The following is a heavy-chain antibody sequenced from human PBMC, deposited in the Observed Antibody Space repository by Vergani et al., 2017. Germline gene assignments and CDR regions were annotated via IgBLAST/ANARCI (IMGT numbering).Heavy chain of an antibody. CDR3: GRTANFILRYVHWAL. D-gene: IGHD3-9*01. J-gene: IGHJ4*02. CDR2: IYHSGGA. Sequence: QLHLQESGPGLVKPSETLSLPCTVSGGSITSSSYYWGWIRQPPGKGLEWIGNIYHSGGAYYNPSLKGLVTVSVDTSKNQFTLEVTSVTAADTAIYFCGRTANFILRYVHWALWGQGTLVTVSS. CDR1: GGSITSSSYY. V-gene: IGHV4-39*01.